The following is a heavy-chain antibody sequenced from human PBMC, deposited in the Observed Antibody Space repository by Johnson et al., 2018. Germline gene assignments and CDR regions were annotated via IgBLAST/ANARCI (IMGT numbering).Heavy chain of an antibody. CDR3: ARGGSYYPYYYYGMDV. J-gene: IGHJ6*02. Sequence: QVQLVQSGAEVKKPGSSVKVSCKASGGTFSSYAISWVRQAPGQGLEWMGGIIPIFGTANYAQKVQGRGTITADESTSTAYMELSSLRSEDTAVYYCARGGSYYPYYYYGMDVWGQGTTVTVSS. D-gene: IGHD1-26*01. V-gene: IGHV1-69*12. CDR1: GGTFSSYA. CDR2: IIPIFGTA.